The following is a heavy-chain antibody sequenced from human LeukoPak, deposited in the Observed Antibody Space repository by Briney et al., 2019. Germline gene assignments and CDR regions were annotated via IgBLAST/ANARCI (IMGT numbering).Heavy chain of an antibody. CDR1: GFTFSSYA. CDR2: ISGSGGST. D-gene: IGHD6-13*01. Sequence: GGSLRLSCAASGFTFSSYAMSWVRQAPGKGLGWISAISGSGGSTYYADSVKGRFTISRDNSKNTLYLQMNSLRAEDTAVYYCAKRQQLVTYYFDYWGQGTLVTVSS. CDR3: AKRQQLVTYYFDY. J-gene: IGHJ4*02. V-gene: IGHV3-23*01.